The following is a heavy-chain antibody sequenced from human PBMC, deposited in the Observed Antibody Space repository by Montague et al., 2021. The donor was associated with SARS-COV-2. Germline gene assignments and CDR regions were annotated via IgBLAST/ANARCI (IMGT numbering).Heavy chain of an antibody. D-gene: IGHD2-2*01. V-gene: IGHV4-59*01. CDR2: IYYTGST. Sequence: SETLSLTCTVSGGSISGYYWTWKRQPPGKGLERLWHIYYTGSTKYNPSLKSRVTISIDMPKNQFSLKLRSVTAADTAVYFRARAQTTCFIANCVNYFDYWGQGALVTVSS. J-gene: IGHJ4*02. CDR3: ARAQTTCFIANCVNYFDY. CDR1: GGSISGYY.